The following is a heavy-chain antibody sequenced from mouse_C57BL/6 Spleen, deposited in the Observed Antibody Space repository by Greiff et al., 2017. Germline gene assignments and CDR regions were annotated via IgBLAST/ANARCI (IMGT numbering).Heavy chain of an antibody. J-gene: IGHJ3*01. Sequence: QVQLQQPGAELVKPGASVKLSCKASGYTFTSYWMHWVKQRPGQGLEWIGMIHPNSGSTNYNEKFKSKATLTVDKSYSTAYMQLISLTSADSAVYYCARRGEYYDAYWGQGTLVTVSA. CDR3: ARRGEYYDAY. V-gene: IGHV1-64*01. CDR1: GYTFTSYW. CDR2: IHPNSGST. D-gene: IGHD2-4*01.